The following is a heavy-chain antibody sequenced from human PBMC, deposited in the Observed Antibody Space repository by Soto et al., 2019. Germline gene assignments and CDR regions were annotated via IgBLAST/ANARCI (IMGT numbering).Heavy chain of an antibody. CDR3: TTEAYCSGGSCYLGAFDI. D-gene: IGHD2-15*01. CDR2: IKSKTDGGTT. J-gene: IGHJ3*02. CDR1: GFTFSNAW. V-gene: IGHV3-15*01. Sequence: GGSPRLSCAASGFTFSNAWMSWVRQAPGKGLEWVGRIKSKTDGGTTDYAAPVKGRFTISRDDSKNTLYLQMNSLKTEDTAVYYCTTEAYCSGGSCYLGAFDIWGQGTMVTVSS.